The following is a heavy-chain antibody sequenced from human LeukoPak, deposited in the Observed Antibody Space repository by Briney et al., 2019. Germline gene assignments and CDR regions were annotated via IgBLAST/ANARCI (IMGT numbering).Heavy chain of an antibody. V-gene: IGHV4-31*03. J-gene: IGHJ6*02. CDR1: GGSIRGANYY. D-gene: IGHD1-14*01. CDR2: IYYSGST. CDR3: SRDQATTDYYYGMDV. Sequence: PSETLSLTCTVSGGSIRGANYYWSWIRQHPGKGLEWIGYIYYSGSTYYNPSLKSRVTISVDTSKNQFSLRLTSVTAADTAVYYCSRDQATTDYYYGMDVWGQGTTVTVSS.